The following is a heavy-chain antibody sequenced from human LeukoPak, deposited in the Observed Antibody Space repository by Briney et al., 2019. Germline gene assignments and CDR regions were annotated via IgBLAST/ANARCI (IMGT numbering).Heavy chain of an antibody. D-gene: IGHD2-21*01. J-gene: IGHJ1*01. V-gene: IGHV4-61*02. CDR3: ASALFPRAEYFQH. CDR1: GGSISSGSYY. CDR2: IFTSGST. Sequence: SETLSLTCTVSGGSISSGSYYWSWIRQPAGKGLEWIGRIFTSGSTNYNPSLKSRVTISTDTSKNQFSLNLSSVTAADTAVYYCASALFPRAEYFQHWGQGTLVTVSS.